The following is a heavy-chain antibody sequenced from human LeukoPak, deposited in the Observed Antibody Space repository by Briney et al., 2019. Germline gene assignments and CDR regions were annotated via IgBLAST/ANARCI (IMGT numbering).Heavy chain of an antibody. D-gene: IGHD6-19*01. CDR2: IKQDGSEK. V-gene: IGHV3-7*03. CDR3: ARDLVAVAGKGVYYYGMDV. J-gene: IGHJ6*02. Sequence: GGSLRLSCAASGFTFSTYWMSWVRQAPGKGLEWVANIKQDGSEKYYVDSVKGRSTISRDNAKNSLYLQMNSLRAEDTAVYYCARDLVAVAGKGVYYYGMDVWGQGTTVTVSS. CDR1: GFTFSTYW.